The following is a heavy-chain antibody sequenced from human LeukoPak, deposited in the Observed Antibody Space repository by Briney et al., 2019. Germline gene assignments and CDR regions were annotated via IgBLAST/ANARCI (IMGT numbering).Heavy chain of an antibody. D-gene: IGHD6-19*01. V-gene: IGHV7-4-1*02. CDR2: INTNTGNP. Sequence: GASVKVSCKASGYTFTSYTMNWVRQAPGQGLEWMGWINTNTGNPTYAQGFTGRFVFSLDTSVSTAYLQISSLKAEDTAVYYCARAPSSGWSQLNWFDPWGQGTLVTVSS. CDR3: ARAPSSGWSQLNWFDP. J-gene: IGHJ5*02. CDR1: GYTFTSYT.